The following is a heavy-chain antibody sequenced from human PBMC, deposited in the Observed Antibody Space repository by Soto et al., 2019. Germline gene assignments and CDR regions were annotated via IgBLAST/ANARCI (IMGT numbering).Heavy chain of an antibody. D-gene: IGHD2-2*01. Sequence: QVKLVESGGGVVQPGRSLRLSCAASGFTFSSYGMHWVRQAPGKGLECVAVISYDGSNKYYADSVKGRFTIARANSKNTLYLQMNSLRADDTAVYYCAKETVVPAAIFSYCLYMDVWGKGTTVNVSS. CDR2: ISYDGSNK. CDR1: GFTFSSYG. J-gene: IGHJ6*03. V-gene: IGHV3-30*18. CDR3: AKETVVPAAIFSYCLYMDV.